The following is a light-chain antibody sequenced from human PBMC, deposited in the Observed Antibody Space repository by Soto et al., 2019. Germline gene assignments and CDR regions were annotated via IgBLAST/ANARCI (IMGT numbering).Light chain of an antibody. CDR2: DAS. J-gene: IGKJ4*01. CDR3: QQYNNWLT. Sequence: EIVLTQSPATLSVSPGERGTLSCRASQSVQSNLAWYQQKPGQAPRLFIYDASTRATGIPARFSGSGSGTEFTLTISSLQSEDFAVYYCQQYNNWLTFGGGTKVDIK. CDR1: QSVQSN. V-gene: IGKV3-15*01.